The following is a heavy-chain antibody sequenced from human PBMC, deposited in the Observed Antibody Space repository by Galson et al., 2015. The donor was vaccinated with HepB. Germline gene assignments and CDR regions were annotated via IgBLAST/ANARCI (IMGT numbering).Heavy chain of an antibody. Sequence: QSGAEVKKPGESLRISCKGSGYSFTTYWISWVRQMPGKGLEWMGRTDPTDSYTNYSPSFQGHVTMSVDKSISTAYLQWSSLKASDTAIYYCARPYSSALFVLPTDNWFDPWGQGTLVTVSS. CDR1: GYSFTTYW. CDR3: ARPYSSALFVLPTDNWFDP. V-gene: IGHV5-10-1*01. J-gene: IGHJ5*02. D-gene: IGHD6-19*01. CDR2: TDPTDSYT.